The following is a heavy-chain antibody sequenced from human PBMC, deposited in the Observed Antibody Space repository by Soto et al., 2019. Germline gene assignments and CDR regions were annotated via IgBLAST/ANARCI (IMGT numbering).Heavy chain of an antibody. Sequence: EVQLVESGGGLVQPGGSLRLSCAASGFTFSSYWMSWVRQAPGRGLEWVANIKQDGSEKYYVDSVKGRFTISRDNAKNSLYLQMNSLRAEDTAVYYCARADPLGYSYPLDYWGQGTLVTVSS. CDR3: ARADPLGYSYPLDY. J-gene: IGHJ4*02. D-gene: IGHD5-18*01. CDR1: GFTFSSYW. V-gene: IGHV3-7*05. CDR2: IKQDGSEK.